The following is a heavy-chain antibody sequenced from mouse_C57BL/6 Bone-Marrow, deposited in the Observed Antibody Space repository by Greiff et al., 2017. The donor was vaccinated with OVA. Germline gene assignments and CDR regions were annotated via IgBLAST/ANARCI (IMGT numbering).Heavy chain of an antibody. V-gene: IGHV14-4*01. CDR2: IDPENGDT. CDR3: ITSWEIYYGNYDWFAY. Sequence: EVQLQQSGAELVRPGASVKLSCTASGFNIKDDYMHWVKQRPEQGLEWIGWIDPENGDTEYASKFQGKATITADTSSNTAYLQLSSLTSEDTAVYYFITSWEIYYGNYDWFAYWGQGTLVTVSA. J-gene: IGHJ3*01. CDR1: GFNIKDDY. D-gene: IGHD2-1*01.